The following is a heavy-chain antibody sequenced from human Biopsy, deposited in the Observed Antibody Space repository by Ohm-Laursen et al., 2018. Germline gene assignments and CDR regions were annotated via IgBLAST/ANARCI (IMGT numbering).Heavy chain of an antibody. J-gene: IGHJ4*02. CDR1: GFTFSGFS. CDR3: ARAYPPPGRRLVVVAGDFDC. V-gene: IGHV3-74*01. Sequence: GSLRLSCAASGFTFSGFSMNWVRQGPGKGLVWVSRINIDGSTTRYADSVKGRLTISRDNAKNSLYLQMNSLRAEDTAVYYCARAYPPPGRRLVVVAGDFDCWGQGTRVTVSS. D-gene: IGHD2-15*01. CDR2: INIDGSTT.